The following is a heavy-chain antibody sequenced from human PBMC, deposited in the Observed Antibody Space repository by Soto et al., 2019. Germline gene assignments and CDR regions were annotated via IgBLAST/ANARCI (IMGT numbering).Heavy chain of an antibody. D-gene: IGHD6-13*01. CDR1: GGSISSGDYY. CDR2: IYYSGST. Sequence: SETLSLTCTVSGGSISSGDYYWSWIRQPPGKGLEWIGYIYYSGSTYFNPSLKSRVTISVATSKNQFSLRLSSVTAADTAVYYCARASGGEAAGFDYWGQGTLVTVSS. V-gene: IGHV4-30-4*01. CDR3: ARASGGEAAGFDY. J-gene: IGHJ4*02.